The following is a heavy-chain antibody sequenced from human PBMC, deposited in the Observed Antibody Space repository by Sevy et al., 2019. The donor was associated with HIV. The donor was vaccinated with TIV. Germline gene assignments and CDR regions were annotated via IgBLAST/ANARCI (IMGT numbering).Heavy chain of an antibody. CDR3: AKGRGGSYYYYYGMDV. D-gene: IGHD1-26*01. Sequence: GGSLRLSCAASGFTFDDYTMHWVRQAPGKGLEWVSLISWDGGSTYYADPVKGRFTISRDNSKNSLYLQMNSLRTEDTALYYCAKGRGGSYYYYYGMDVWGQGTTVTVSS. CDR1: GFTFDDYT. V-gene: IGHV3-43*01. J-gene: IGHJ6*02. CDR2: ISWDGGST.